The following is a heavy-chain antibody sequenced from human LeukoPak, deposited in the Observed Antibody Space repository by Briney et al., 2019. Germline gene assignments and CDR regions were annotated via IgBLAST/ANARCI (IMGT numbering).Heavy chain of an antibody. D-gene: IGHD5-12*01. V-gene: IGHV1-69*13. CDR3: ARDSGYEDGGGFDY. CDR2: IIPIFGTA. Sequence: SVKVSCKASGGTFSSYAISWVRQAPGQGLEWMGGIIPIFGTANYAQEFQGRVTITADESTSTAYMELSSLRSEDTAVYYCARDSGYEDGGGFDYWGQGTLVTVSS. CDR1: GGTFSSYA. J-gene: IGHJ4*02.